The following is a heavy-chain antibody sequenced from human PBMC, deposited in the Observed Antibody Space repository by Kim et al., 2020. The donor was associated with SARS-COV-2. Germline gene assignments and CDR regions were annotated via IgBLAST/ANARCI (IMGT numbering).Heavy chain of an antibody. Sequence: DTRYGPSFQGQVTISADKAISTAYLQWSSLKASDTAMYYCARGGGNYPDYWGQGTLVTVSS. V-gene: IGHV5-51*01. CDR3: ARGGGNYPDY. D-gene: IGHD3-16*01. J-gene: IGHJ4*02. CDR2: DT.